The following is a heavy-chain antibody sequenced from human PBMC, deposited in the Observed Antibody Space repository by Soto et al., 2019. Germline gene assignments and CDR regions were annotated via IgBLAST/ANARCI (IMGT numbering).Heavy chain of an antibody. CDR2: ISYDGSNK. V-gene: IGHV3-30*18. D-gene: IGHD2-21*02. CDR3: AKDWDIVVVTAIRYGMDV. CDR1: GFTFSSYG. Sequence: QVPLVESGGGVVQPGRSLRLSCAASGFTFSSYGMHWVRQAPGKGLEWVAVISYDGSNKYYADSVKGRFTISRDNSXXTXDLQMNSLRAEDTAVYYCAKDWDIVVVTAIRYGMDVWGQGTTVTVSS. J-gene: IGHJ6*02.